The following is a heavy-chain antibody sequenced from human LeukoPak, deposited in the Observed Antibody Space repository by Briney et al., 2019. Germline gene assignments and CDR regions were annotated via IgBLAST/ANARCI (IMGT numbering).Heavy chain of an antibody. J-gene: IGHJ4*02. V-gene: IGHV3-23*01. D-gene: IGHD2-2*01. CDR1: GFTFSSYA. CDR2: ISGSGGST. CDR3: AKDLNMGYCSSTSCYLGY. Sequence: GGSLRLSCAASGFTFSSYAMSWVRQAPGKGLEWVSAISGSGGSTYYADSVKGRFTISRDSFMNTLYLQMNSLRAEDTAVYFCAKDLNMGYCSSTSCYLGYWGQGTLVTVSS.